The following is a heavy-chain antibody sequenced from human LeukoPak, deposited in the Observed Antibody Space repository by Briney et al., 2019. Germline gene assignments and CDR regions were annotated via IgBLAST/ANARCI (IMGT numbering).Heavy chain of an antibody. V-gene: IGHV1-46*01. Sequence: ASVKVSCKASGYTFTSYYMHWVRQAPGQGLEWMGIINPSGGSTSYAQKFQGRVTMTRDTSTSTVYMELSSLRSEDTAVYYCARDSISEYDFWSGRDYWGQGTLVTVSS. CDR2: INPSGGST. D-gene: IGHD3-3*01. CDR1: GYTFTSYY. CDR3: ARDSISEYDFWSGRDY. J-gene: IGHJ4*02.